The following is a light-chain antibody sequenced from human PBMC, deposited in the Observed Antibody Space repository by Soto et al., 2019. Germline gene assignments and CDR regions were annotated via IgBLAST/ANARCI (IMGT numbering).Light chain of an antibody. CDR2: GAS. CDR1: QIVSATH. CDR3: QHIASSPMYT. J-gene: IGKJ2*01. V-gene: IGKV3-20*01. Sequence: EIVLTQSPGTLSLPPGGRATLSCRASQIVSATHLAWYQQRPGRAPRLLIYGASTRAPGIPDRFSGSGSGTDFPLTTSRRQPEDFAVSYCQHIASSPMYTFGQGPKLENK.